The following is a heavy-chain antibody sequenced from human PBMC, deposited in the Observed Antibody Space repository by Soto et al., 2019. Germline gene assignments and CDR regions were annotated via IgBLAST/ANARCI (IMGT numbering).Heavy chain of an antibody. CDR1: GFTFSSYA. V-gene: IGHV3-30-3*01. Sequence: QVQLVESGGGVVQPGRSLRLSCAASGFTFSSYAMHWVRQAPGKGLEWVAVISYDGSNKYYADSVKGRFTISRDNSKNTLYLQMNSLRAEDTAVYYCVRVGSGDPSPWDYWGQGTLVTVSS. CDR3: VRVGSGDPSPWDY. J-gene: IGHJ4*02. CDR2: ISYDGSNK. D-gene: IGHD1-26*01.